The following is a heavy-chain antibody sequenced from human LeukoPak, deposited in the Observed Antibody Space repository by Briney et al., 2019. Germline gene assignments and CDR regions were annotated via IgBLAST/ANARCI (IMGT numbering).Heavy chain of an antibody. CDR2: IYYSGPT. J-gene: IGHJ6*03. CDR1: GGSISNSIYY. Sequence: PSETLSLTCTVSGGSISNSIYYWGWIRQPPGKGLEWIGSIYYSGPTYYNPSLKSRVTISVDTSKNQFSLKLSSVTAADTAVYYCARLSGYGLHYYYYMDVWGKGTTVTVSS. D-gene: IGHD5-12*01. CDR3: ARLSGYGLHYYYYMDV. V-gene: IGHV4-39*07.